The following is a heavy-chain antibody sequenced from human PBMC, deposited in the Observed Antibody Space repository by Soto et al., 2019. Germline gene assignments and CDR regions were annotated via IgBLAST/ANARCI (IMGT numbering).Heavy chain of an antibody. V-gene: IGHV4-39*01. CDR3: AIAAKYNWFDP. CDR1: GGSISSSSYY. D-gene: IGHD2-15*01. CDR2: IYYSGST. J-gene: IGHJ5*02. Sequence: SETLSLTCTVSGGSISSSSYYWGWIRQPPGKGLEWIGGIYYSGSTYYNPSLKSRVTISVDTSKNQFSLKLSSVTAADTVVYYCAIAAKYNWFDPWGQGTLVTVSS.